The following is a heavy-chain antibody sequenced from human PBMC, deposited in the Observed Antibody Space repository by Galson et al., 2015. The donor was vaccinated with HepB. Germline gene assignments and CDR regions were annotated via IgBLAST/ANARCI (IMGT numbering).Heavy chain of an antibody. Sequence: ETLSLTCAVYGGSFSEYNWTWVRQSPGKGLEWIGEINHGGRSNYNPSLRSRVTISVDTSQNQFSLTLTSVAAADTAVYYCARGGGHCSGIRCHPLDHWGQGSLITVSS. CDR3: ARGGGHCSGIRCHPLDH. CDR2: INHGGRS. J-gene: IGHJ4*02. CDR1: GGSFSEYN. D-gene: IGHD6-19*01. V-gene: IGHV4-34*01.